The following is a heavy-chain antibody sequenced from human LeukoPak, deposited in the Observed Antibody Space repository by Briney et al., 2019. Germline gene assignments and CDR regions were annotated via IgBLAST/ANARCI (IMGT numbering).Heavy chain of an antibody. D-gene: IGHD6-19*01. Sequence: GGSLRLSCAASGFSFSSYAMSWVRQAPGKGLEWVSAISGSGGSTYHADSVKGRFTISRDNSKNTLYLQMNSLRAEDTAVYYCAKSGSSLPTSRGYCDYWGKETLVTVSS. CDR2: ISGSGGST. CDR3: AKSGSSLPTSRGYCDY. CDR1: GFSFSSYA. J-gene: IGHJ4*02. V-gene: IGHV3-23*01.